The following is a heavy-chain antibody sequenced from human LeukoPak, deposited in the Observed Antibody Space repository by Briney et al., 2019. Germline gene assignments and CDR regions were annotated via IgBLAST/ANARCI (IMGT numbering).Heavy chain of an antibody. V-gene: IGHV3-11*01. CDR2: ISRGGSTI. CDR1: GGSISSGGYY. J-gene: IGHJ4*02. CDR3: ARMSSSIFDY. Sequence: LSLTCTVSGGSISSGGYYWSWIRQAPGKGLEWGSYISRGGSTIYYADSVKGRFTISRDNAKNSLYLQMNSLRAEDTAVYYCARMSSSIFDYWGQGTLVTVSS. D-gene: IGHD6-6*01.